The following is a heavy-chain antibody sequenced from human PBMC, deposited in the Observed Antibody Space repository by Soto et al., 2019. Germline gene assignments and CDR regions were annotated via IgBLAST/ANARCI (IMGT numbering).Heavy chain of an antibody. D-gene: IGHD2-2*02. J-gene: IGHJ6*02. CDR3: ARYCSSTSCYTRGYYYYGMDV. CDR1: GFTFSDYY. V-gene: IGHV3-11*01. Sequence: ESGGGLVKPGGSLRLSCAASGFTFSDYYMSWIRQAPGKGLEWVSYISSSGSTIYYADSVKGRFTISRDNAKNSLYLQMNSLRAEDTAVYYCARYCSSTSCYTRGYYYYGMDVWGQGTTVTVS. CDR2: ISSSGSTI.